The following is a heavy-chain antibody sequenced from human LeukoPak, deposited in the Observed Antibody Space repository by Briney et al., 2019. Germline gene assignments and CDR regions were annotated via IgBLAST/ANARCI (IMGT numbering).Heavy chain of an antibody. Sequence: GGSLRLSCAASGFTFSDYEMNWVRQAPGKGLEWVSAISGSGGSTYYADSVKGRFTISRDNSKNTLYLQMNSLRAEDTAVYYCAKEEYSYAPLGVDYWGQGTLVTVSS. V-gene: IGHV3-23*01. CDR1: GFTFSDYE. CDR3: AKEEYSYAPLGVDY. J-gene: IGHJ4*02. CDR2: ISGSGGST. D-gene: IGHD5-18*01.